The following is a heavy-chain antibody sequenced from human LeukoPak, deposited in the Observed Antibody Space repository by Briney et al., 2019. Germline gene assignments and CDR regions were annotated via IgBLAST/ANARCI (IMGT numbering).Heavy chain of an antibody. CDR2: IYYSGST. CDR1: GGSISSYY. V-gene: IGHV4-59*12. CDR3: ASGGRVLGYFDY. D-gene: IGHD3-16*01. J-gene: IGHJ4*02. Sequence: SETLSLTCTVSGGSISSYYWSWIRQPPGKGLEWIGYIYYSGSTNYNPSLKSRVTMSVDTSKNQFSLKPSSVTAADTAVYYCASGGRVLGYFDYWGQGTLVTVSS.